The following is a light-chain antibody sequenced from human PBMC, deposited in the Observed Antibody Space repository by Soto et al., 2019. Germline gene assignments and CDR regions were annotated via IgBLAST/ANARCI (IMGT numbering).Light chain of an antibody. CDR1: QNIRKY. J-gene: IGKJ2*01. V-gene: IGKV1-39*01. CDR2: GAS. Sequence: DIPMTQSPSSLSASVGDRVSINCRTSQNIRKYLNWYQQKPGKAPKLLIYGASSLQSGVPSRFSGRGSGTDFTLTISSLQPEDFATYYCQQSNSAPWTFGQGTKLEIK. CDR3: QQSNSAPWT.